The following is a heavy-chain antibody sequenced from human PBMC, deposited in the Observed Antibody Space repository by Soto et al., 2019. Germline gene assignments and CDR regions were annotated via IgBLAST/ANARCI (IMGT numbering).Heavy chain of an antibody. V-gene: IGHV3-48*02. D-gene: IGHD3-10*01. CDR1: GFTFSLYS. CDR2: ISRSSTGI. CDR3: ARAVTWGVDV. J-gene: IGHJ6*02. Sequence: EVQLVESGGGLVQPGGSLRLSCAASGFTFSLYSMSWVRQAPGKGLEWVSYISRSSTGIHYADSVKGRFTISRDDATNSMPMQMNGLRDGDKSVYYCARAVTWGVDVWGQGTTVSISS.